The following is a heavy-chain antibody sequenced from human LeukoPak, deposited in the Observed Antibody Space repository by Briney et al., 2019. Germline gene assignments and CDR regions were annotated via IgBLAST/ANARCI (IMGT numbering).Heavy chain of an antibody. CDR3: ARPRDYDSSGGYYYYYYYMDV. D-gene: IGHD3-22*01. Sequence: GGSLRLSCAASGFTFNSYSMNWVRQAPGKGLEWVSSISSSSSYIYYADSVKGRFTISRDNAKNSLYLQMNSLRAEDTAVYYCARPRDYDSSGGYYYYYYYMDVWGKGTTVTVSS. V-gene: IGHV3-21*01. CDR2: ISSSSSYI. CDR1: GFTFNSYS. J-gene: IGHJ6*03.